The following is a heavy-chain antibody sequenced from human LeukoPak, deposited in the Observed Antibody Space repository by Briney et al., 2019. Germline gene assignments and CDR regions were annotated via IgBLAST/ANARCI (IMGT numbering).Heavy chain of an antibody. CDR1: GFTLSDYY. J-gene: IGHJ3*02. Sequence: GGSLRLSCAASGFTLSDYYMSWIRQAPGMGLEWVSYISSSGSTIYYADSVKGRFTISRDNAKNSLYLQMNSLRAEDTAVYYCARAGRIAAARGAFDIWGQGTMVTVSS. CDR3: ARAGRIAAARGAFDI. CDR2: ISSSGSTI. D-gene: IGHD6-13*01. V-gene: IGHV3-11*01.